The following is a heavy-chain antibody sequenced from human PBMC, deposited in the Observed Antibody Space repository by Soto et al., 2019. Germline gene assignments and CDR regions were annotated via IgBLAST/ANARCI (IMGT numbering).Heavy chain of an antibody. Sequence: PSETLSLTCTVCVASINNYYWSWIRQPPGKWLEWIGEINHSGSTKXXPSLKSRVXISVETSKNQFXLKLTXFTSADTAVYYCARGSSGGRGLDYWRQGTLVTVSS. CDR3: ARGSSGGRGLDY. CDR1: VASINNYY. CDR2: INHSGST. J-gene: IGHJ4*02. D-gene: IGHD6-19*01. V-gene: IGHV4-34*01.